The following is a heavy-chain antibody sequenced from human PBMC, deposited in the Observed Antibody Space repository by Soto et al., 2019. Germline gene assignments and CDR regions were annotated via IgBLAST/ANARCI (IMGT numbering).Heavy chain of an antibody. Sequence: LRLSCAASGFTVSSNYMSWVRQAPGKGLEWVSVIYSGGSTYYADSVKGRFTISRDNSKNTLYLQMNSLRAEDTAVYYCARMDNWMQGGDAFDIWGQGTMVTVSS. D-gene: IGHD1-1*01. CDR2: IYSGGST. CDR3: ARMDNWMQGGDAFDI. CDR1: GFTVSSNY. V-gene: IGHV3-53*01. J-gene: IGHJ3*02.